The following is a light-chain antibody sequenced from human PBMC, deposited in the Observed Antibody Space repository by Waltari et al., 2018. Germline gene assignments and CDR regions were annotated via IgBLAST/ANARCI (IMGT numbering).Light chain of an antibody. J-gene: IGLJ2*01. CDR1: SSDVGTYNR. V-gene: IGLV2-18*02. CDR2: EVN. Sequence: QSALTQPPSVSGSPGQSVTISCTGSSSDVGTYNRVSWYQQPPGRAPKLIIYEVNNRPSGVPDRFSGSKSGNTASLTISGLQAEDDADYYCSSYTSRTTFVVFDGGTKLTVL. CDR3: SSYTSRTTFVV.